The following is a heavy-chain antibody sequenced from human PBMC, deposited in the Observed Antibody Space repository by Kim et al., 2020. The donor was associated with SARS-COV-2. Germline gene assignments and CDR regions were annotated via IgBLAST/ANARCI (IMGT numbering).Heavy chain of an antibody. CDR3: EREKVVVITRGSGAFDI. D-gene: IGHD3-22*01. J-gene: IGHJ3*02. V-gene: IGHV7-4-1*02. CDR1: GYTFTSYA. CDR2: INTNTGNP. Sequence: ASVKVSCKASGYTFTSYAMNWVRQAPGQGLEWMGWINTNTGNPTYAQGFTGRFVFSLDTSVSTAYLQISSLKAEDTAVYYCEREKVVVITRGSGAFDIWGQGTMVTVSS.